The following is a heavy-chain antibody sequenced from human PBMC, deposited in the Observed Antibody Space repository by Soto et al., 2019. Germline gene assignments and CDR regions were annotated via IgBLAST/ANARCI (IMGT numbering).Heavy chain of an antibody. CDR2: ISSIGST. D-gene: IGHD3-9*01. J-gene: IGHJ6*02. CDR1: GGSISSGDYF. Sequence: TLSLTCTGSGGSISSGDYFWSWIRQSPGKGLEWIGYISSIGSTYYNPSLKSRVSVSRDTSKNQFSLKLSSVTTTDTAVYYCARGLVIRPYYYHGMDVWGQGTTVTVS. CDR3: ARGLVIRPYYYHGMDV. V-gene: IGHV4-30-4*01.